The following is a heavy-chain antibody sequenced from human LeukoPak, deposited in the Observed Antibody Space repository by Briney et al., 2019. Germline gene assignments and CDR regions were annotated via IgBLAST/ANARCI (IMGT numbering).Heavy chain of an antibody. J-gene: IGHJ6*03. CDR1: GYTFTSFG. CDR2: ISTYNGKT. Sequence: GGSVKVSCKASGYTFTSFGISWVRQAPGQGLEWMGWISTYNGKTNYAQKFQGRVIMTTDTSTSTAYMELRSLRSDDTAVYYCASPIIAVAEAMDVWGKGTTVTVSS. CDR3: ASPIIAVAEAMDV. V-gene: IGHV1-18*01. D-gene: IGHD6-19*01.